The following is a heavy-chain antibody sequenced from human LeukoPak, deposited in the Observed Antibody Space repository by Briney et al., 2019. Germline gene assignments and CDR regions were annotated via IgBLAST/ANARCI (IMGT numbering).Heavy chain of an antibody. Sequence: PGGSLRLSCAASGFTFSSYWMTLVRLAPGKGLEWVANIKQDGSEKYYVDSVKGRFTIFRDNAKNSLYLQMNSLRGEDTALYYCARVLDSSSSRYQAFPYWGQETLVTVS. V-gene: IGHV3-7*01. D-gene: IGHD2-15*01. CDR1: GFTFSSYW. CDR3: ARVLDSSSSRYQAFPY. J-gene: IGHJ4*02. CDR2: IKQDGSEK.